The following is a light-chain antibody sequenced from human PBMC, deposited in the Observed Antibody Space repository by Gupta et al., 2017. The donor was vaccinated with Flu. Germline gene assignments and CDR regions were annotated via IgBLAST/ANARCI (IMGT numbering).Light chain of an antibody. V-gene: IGKV3-20*01. CDR1: QSVNSNY. CDR3: QQYGSSPRGGFT. CDR2: VAS. J-gene: IGKJ3*01. Sequence: TLSCRASQSVNSNYLACYQQNPGQAPRLLIYVASRRATAIPDRFSGSGCGTDFTLTISRLEPEDFALYDCQQYGSSPRGGFTFGPGTKVEIK.